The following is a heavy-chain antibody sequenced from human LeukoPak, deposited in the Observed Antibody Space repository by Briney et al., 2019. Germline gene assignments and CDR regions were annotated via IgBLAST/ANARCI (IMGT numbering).Heavy chain of an antibody. CDR1: GYSFNIYE. V-gene: IGHV1-8*01. Sequence: ASVKDSCKTSGYSFNIYEINWVRQATGQGLEWMGWVNPNSGDTDYAQKFQGRLTMTRNTSISTAYMELSGLRLEDTAVYYCSRGPRFDPWGQGTQVTVSS. CDR3: SRGPRFDP. CDR2: VNPNSGDT. J-gene: IGHJ5*02.